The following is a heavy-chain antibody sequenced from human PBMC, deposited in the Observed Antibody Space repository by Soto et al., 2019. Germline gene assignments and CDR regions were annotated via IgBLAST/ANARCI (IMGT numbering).Heavy chain of an antibody. J-gene: IGHJ4*02. CDR2: ISDDGSNK. CDR1: GFSFRSNA. D-gene: IGHD2-15*01. V-gene: IGHV3-30-3*01. Sequence: QVQLVESGGGVVQPGRSLRLSCAASGFSFRSNAMHWVRQAPGKGLEWVAIISDDGSNKYYADSVKGRFTISRDNSKNTLYLQMNSLRDEDTAVYYCARDLWEVGSGQIDYWGQGTLVTVSS. CDR3: ARDLWEVGSGQIDY.